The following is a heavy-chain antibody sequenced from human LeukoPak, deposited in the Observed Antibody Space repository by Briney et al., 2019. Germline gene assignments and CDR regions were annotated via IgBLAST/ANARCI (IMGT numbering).Heavy chain of an antibody. J-gene: IGHJ4*02. CDR2: INPNSGGT. Sequence: AASVKVSCKASGYTFTGYYMHWVRQAPGQGLEWMGWINPNSGGTNYAQKFQGRVTMTRDTSISTAYMELSRLRSDDTAVYYCAREGGYFAYYFDYWGQGTLVTVPS. CDR3: AREGGYFAYYFDY. CDR1: GYTFTGYY. D-gene: IGHD5-12*01. V-gene: IGHV1-2*02.